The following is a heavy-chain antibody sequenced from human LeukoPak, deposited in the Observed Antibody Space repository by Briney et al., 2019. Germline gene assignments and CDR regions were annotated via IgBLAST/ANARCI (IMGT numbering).Heavy chain of an antibody. D-gene: IGHD5-18*01. Sequence: SGPTLVNPPQTLTLTCTSSGFSLSASGVGVGWIRQPPGKALEWLALIYWDDDKRYSPSLRSRLTITKDTSKNQVVLTMTNMDPVDTATYYCAHTGYSYGLDYWGQGTLVTVSS. CDR3: AHTGYSYGLDY. V-gene: IGHV2-5*02. CDR2: IYWDDDK. J-gene: IGHJ4*02. CDR1: GFSLSASGVG.